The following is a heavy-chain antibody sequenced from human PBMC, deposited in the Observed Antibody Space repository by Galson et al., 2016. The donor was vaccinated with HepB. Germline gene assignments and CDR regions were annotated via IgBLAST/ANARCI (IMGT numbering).Heavy chain of an antibody. CDR3: ARSYLRGGGRYDAFDI. V-gene: IGHV5-51*01. CDR2: IYPRDSDT. J-gene: IGHJ3*02. D-gene: IGHD2-15*01. Sequence: QSGAEVKKPGESLKISCRGSGDSFDLYWVAWVRQMPGKGLEWMGVIYPRDSDTRYSPSFQGQVTISADKSINTAYLRWSSLKASDTAIYYCARSYLRGGGRYDAFDIWGQGTMVTVSS. CDR1: GDSFDLYW.